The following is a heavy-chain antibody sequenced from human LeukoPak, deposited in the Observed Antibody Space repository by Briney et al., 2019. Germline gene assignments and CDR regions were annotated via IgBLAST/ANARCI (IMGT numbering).Heavy chain of an antibody. D-gene: IGHD6-13*01. Sequence: GGSLRLSCAASGFTVSSNYMSWVRQAPGKGLEWVSVIYSGGSTYYADSVKGRFTISRDNSKNTLYLQMNSLRAEDTAVYYCASSSSWYTWADYWGQGTLVTASS. V-gene: IGHV3-53*01. CDR1: GFTVSSNY. CDR3: ASSSSWYTWADY. CDR2: IYSGGST. J-gene: IGHJ4*02.